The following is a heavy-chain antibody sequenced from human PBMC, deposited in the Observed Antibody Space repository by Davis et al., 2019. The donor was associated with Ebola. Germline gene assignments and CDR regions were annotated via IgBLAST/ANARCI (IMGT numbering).Heavy chain of an antibody. J-gene: IGHJ4*02. CDR2: INHSGST. CDR1: GGSFTGYY. D-gene: IGHD4-17*01. V-gene: IGHV4-34*01. Sequence: MPSETLSLTCAVYGGSFTGYYWSWIRQPPGKGLEWIGEINHSGSTNYNPSLKSRVTISVDTSKNQFSLKLSSVTAADTAMYYCARLNPPATTFDYWGQGTLVTVSS. CDR3: ARLNPPATTFDY.